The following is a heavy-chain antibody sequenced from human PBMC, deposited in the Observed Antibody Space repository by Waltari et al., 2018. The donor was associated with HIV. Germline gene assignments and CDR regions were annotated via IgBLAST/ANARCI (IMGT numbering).Heavy chain of an antibody. CDR3: ARSGSYRGYFDY. Sequence: QVQLQESGPGLVKPSETLSLTGTVSGGSISSYYWSWIRQPPGKGLEWIGYIYYSGSTNYNPSLKSRVTISVDTSKNQFSLKLSSVTAADTAVYYCARSGSYRGYFDYWGQGTLVTVSS. CDR2: IYYSGST. V-gene: IGHV4-59*01. J-gene: IGHJ4*02. D-gene: IGHD1-26*01. CDR1: GGSISSYY.